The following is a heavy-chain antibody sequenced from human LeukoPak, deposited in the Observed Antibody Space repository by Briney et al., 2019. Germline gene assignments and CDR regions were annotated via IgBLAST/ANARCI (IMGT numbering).Heavy chain of an antibody. CDR3: ARPGLNAFDI. CDR1: GYIFTSYY. V-gene: IGHV1-46*01. J-gene: IGHJ3*02. CDR2: INPTGGST. Sequence: ASVKVSCKASGYIFTSYYIHWVRQAPAQGLEWMGIINPTGGSTSYAQKFQGRVTMTRDTSTSTVYMELSSLRSEDTAVYYCARPGLNAFDIWGQGTMVTVSS.